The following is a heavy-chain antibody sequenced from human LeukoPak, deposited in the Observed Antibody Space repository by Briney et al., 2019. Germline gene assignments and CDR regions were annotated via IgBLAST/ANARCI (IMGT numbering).Heavy chain of an antibody. CDR3: VRVWWSSGWSAFDY. J-gene: IGHJ4*02. Sequence: GGSLRLSCAASGFTFSSYGMHWVRQAPGKGLEWVAVIWYDGSNKYYADSVKGRFTISRDNSKNTLYLQMNSLRVEDTAVYYCVRVWWSSGWSAFDYWGQGTLVTVSS. D-gene: IGHD6-19*01. CDR2: IWYDGSNK. CDR1: GFTFSSYG. V-gene: IGHV3-33*01.